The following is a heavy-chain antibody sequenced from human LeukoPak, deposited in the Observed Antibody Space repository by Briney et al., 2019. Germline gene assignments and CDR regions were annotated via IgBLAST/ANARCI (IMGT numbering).Heavy chain of an antibody. D-gene: IGHD6-13*01. CDR2: INHSGST. Sequence: PSETLSLTCTVSGVSISSSNSYWGWIRQPPGKGLEWIGEINHSGSTNYNPSLKSRVTISVDTSKNQFSLRLSSVTAADTAVYYCARGLGRYSSSWYYYYYYYMDVWGKGTTVTVSS. V-gene: IGHV4-39*07. CDR1: GVSISSSNSY. J-gene: IGHJ6*03. CDR3: ARGLGRYSSSWYYYYYYYMDV.